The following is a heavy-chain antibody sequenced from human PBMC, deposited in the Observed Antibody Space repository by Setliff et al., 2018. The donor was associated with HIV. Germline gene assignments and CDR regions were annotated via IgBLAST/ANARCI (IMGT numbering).Heavy chain of an antibody. CDR1: GFTVSSNY. J-gene: IGHJ4*02. CDR2: IYSGGST. D-gene: IGHD3-3*01. V-gene: IGHV3-66*01. CDR3: AREEPFWNGYYYTYYFDS. Sequence: GGSLRLSCAASGFTVSSNYMSWVRQAPGKGLEWVSVIYSGGSTYYADSVKGRFTISRDIAKNSLYLQMNSLRVEDTAVYYCAREEPFWNGYYYTYYFDSWGQGTLVTVSS.